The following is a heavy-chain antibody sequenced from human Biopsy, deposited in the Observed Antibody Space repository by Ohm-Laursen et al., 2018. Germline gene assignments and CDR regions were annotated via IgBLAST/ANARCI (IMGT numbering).Heavy chain of an antibody. Sequence: SETLSLTCTVYGATFSDYYWSWIRQPPGKGLEWIGQINQSGETKYNPSLQSRVTISAEVSKNQFSLKLRSLTAADTAIYCCGNEVYGRDYWGQGARVTVSS. CDR3: GNEVYGRDY. CDR1: GATFSDYY. V-gene: IGHV4-34*08. J-gene: IGHJ4*02. CDR2: INQSGET. D-gene: IGHD4-17*01.